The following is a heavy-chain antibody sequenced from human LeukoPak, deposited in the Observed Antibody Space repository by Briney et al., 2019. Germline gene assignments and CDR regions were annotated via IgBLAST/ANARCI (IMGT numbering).Heavy chain of an antibody. J-gene: IGHJ3*02. D-gene: IGHD3-22*01. CDR3: AGEDNSSGYRPFDI. V-gene: IGHV1-2*06. CDR1: GYTFTGYY. CDR2: INPNNGGT. Sequence: GASVTVSCTAPGYTFTGYYIHWVRQAPGQGLEWMGRINPNNGGTNYAQKFQGRVTMTRDMSMSTAYMELSRLRSDDTAVYYCAGEDNSSGYRPFDIWGQGTMVTVPS.